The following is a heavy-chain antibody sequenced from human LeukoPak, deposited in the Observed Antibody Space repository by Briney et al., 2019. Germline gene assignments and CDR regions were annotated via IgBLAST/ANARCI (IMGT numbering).Heavy chain of an antibody. V-gene: IGHV4-4*02. CDR2: VHLDGRT. Sequence: SETLSLTCDVSGGSVTSTNWWTWFRQPPGKGLEWIGEVHLDGRTNYNPSLKSRLVMSADLPENHISLKLTSVTAADTAVYYCARMLAYCGGDCYIFDYWGQGTLVTVSS. D-gene: IGHD2-21*02. J-gene: IGHJ4*02. CDR1: GGSVTSTNW. CDR3: ARMLAYCGGDCYIFDY.